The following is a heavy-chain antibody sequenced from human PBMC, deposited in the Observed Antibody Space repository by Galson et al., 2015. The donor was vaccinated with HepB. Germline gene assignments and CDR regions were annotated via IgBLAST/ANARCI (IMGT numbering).Heavy chain of an antibody. CDR2: ISYDGSNK. CDR1: GFTFSSYA. V-gene: IGHV3-30-3*01. J-gene: IGHJ4*02. D-gene: IGHD3-22*01. Sequence: SLRLSCAASGFTFSSYAMHWVRQAPGKGLEWVAVISYDGSNKYYADSVKGRFTISRDNSKNTLHLQMNSLRAEDTAMYYCARLDDTSGYPVDYWGQGTLVTVSS. CDR3: ARLDDTSGYPVDY.